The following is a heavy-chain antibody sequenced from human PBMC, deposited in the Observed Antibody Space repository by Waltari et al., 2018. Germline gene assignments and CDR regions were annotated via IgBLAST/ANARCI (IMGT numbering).Heavy chain of an antibody. Sequence: QVQLVESGGGVVQPGRSLRLSCAASGFTFSRYGMHWVRQAPGKGLEWVAVIWYDGSNKYYADSVKGRFTISRDNSKNTLYLQMNSLRAEDTAVYYCARGKAYYYGSDIVDYWGQGTLVTVSS. V-gene: IGHV3-33*01. CDR2: IWYDGSNK. CDR3: ARGKAYYYGSDIVDY. CDR1: GFTFSRYG. J-gene: IGHJ4*02. D-gene: IGHD3-10*01.